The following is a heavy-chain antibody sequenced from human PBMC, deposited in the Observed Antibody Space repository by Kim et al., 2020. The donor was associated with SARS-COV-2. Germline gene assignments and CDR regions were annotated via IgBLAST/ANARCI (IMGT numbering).Heavy chain of an antibody. J-gene: IGHJ4*02. D-gene: IGHD3-10*01. CDR1: GGSISSYY. Sequence: SETLSLTCTVSGGSISSYYWSWIRQPPGKGLGWIGYIYYSGSTNYNPSPKSRVPISVDTAKNQFSLKLSSVTAADTAVSYCARAGDGGVINAPKYFDYWGQGTLVTVSS. CDR2: IYYSGST. V-gene: IGHV4-59*01. CDR3: ARAGDGGVINAPKYFDY.